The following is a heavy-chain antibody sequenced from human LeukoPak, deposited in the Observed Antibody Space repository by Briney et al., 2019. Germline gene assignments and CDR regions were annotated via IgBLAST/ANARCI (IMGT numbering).Heavy chain of an antibody. Sequence: GGSLRLPCTASGFPFSRYSMYWVRQAPGKGLEWVSSISSSSGHIFYADSVKGRFTISRDNAKNSLYLQMNSLRAEDTAVYYCARGGTGATRDDICDIWGQGAMVTVSS. J-gene: IGHJ3*02. CDR3: ARGGTGATRDDICDI. CDR1: GFPFSRYS. D-gene: IGHD1-7*01. V-gene: IGHV3-21*01. CDR2: ISSSSGHI.